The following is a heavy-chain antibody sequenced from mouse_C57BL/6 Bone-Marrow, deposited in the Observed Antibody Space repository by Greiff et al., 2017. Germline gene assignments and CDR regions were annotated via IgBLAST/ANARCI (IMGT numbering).Heavy chain of an antibody. J-gene: IGHJ1*03. V-gene: IGHV1-39*01. CDR1: GYSFTDYN. CDR3: ARWGYYGSAHWYFDV. CDR2: INPNYGTT. Sequence: EVQLKESGPELVKPGASVKISCKASGYSFTDYNMNWVKQSNGKSLEWIGVINPNYGTTSYNQKFKGKATLTVDQASSTAYMQLKSLTSEDSAVYYCARWGYYGSAHWYFDVWGTGTTVTVSS. D-gene: IGHD1-1*01.